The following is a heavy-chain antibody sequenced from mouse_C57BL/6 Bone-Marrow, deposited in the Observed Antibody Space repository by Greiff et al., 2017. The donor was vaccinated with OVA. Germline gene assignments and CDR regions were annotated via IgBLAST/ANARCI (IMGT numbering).Heavy chain of an antibody. CDR2: IYPRDGST. CDR1: GYTFTSSD. Sequence: VQLQESGPELVKPGASVKLSCKASGYTFTSSDINWVKQRPGQGLEWIGWIYPRDGSTKYNEKFKGKATLTVDTSSSTAYMELHSLTSEDSAVYFCARGGRLELFFYYFDYWGQGTTLTVSS. CDR3: ARGGRLELFFYYFDY. J-gene: IGHJ2*01. D-gene: IGHD1-1*01. V-gene: IGHV1-85*01.